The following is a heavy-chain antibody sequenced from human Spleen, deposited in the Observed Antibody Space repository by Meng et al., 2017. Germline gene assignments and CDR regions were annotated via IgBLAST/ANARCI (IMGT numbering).Heavy chain of an antibody. D-gene: IGHD1-26*01. CDR1: DYTFTNYG. Sequence: QGQLVQSGAKVKKPGASWKVSCKGSDYTFTNYGISWVRQAPGQGLEWMGWISPYNGNTNYAQKVQGRVTMTTDTSTTTVYMELRSLTSDDTAVYYCVREGGTNPYYFEFWGQGTLVTVSS. V-gene: IGHV1-18*01. CDR2: ISPYNGNT. CDR3: VREGGTNPYYFEF. J-gene: IGHJ4*02.